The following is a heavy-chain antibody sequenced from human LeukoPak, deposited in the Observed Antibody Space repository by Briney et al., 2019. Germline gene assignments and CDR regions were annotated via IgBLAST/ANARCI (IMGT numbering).Heavy chain of an antibody. J-gene: IGHJ6*03. D-gene: IGHD6-13*01. Sequence: PSETLSLTCAVYGGSFSGYYWSWIRQPPGKGLEWIGEINHSGSTNYNPSLKSRVTISVDTSKNQFSLKLSSVTAADTAVYYCARVGYSSSYMDVWGKGTTVTVSS. CDR1: GGSFSGYY. CDR3: ARVGYSSSYMDV. V-gene: IGHV4-34*01. CDR2: INHSGST.